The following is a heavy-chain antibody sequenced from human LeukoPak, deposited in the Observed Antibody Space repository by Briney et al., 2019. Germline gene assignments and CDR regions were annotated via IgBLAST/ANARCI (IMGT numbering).Heavy chain of an antibody. CDR1: EFSFSIYG. D-gene: IGHD4-17*01. J-gene: IGHJ3*02. Sequence: PRGSLRLSCVASEFSFSIYGMHWVRQAPGKGLEWVAVIWYDGSNRYYADSVKGRFIISRDNSKNTLYLQMNSLRAEDTAVYYCAKDPAEYGDYVGALDIWGQGTMVTVSS. V-gene: IGHV3-33*06. CDR3: AKDPAEYGDYVGALDI. CDR2: IWYDGSNR.